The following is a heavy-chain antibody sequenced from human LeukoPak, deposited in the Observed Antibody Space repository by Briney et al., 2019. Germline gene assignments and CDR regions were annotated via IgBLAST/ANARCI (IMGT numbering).Heavy chain of an antibody. J-gene: IGHJ6*03. V-gene: IGHV1-69*13. CDR1: GGTFSSYA. D-gene: IGHD5-18*01. Sequence: SVKVSCKASGGTFSSYAISWVRQAPGQGLEWMGGIIPIFGTVNYAQKFQGRVTITADESTSTAYMELSSLRSEDTAVYYCARAGWDTAMVTSAPYYYYYMDVWGKGTTVTISS. CDR3: ARAGWDTAMVTSAPYYYYYMDV. CDR2: IIPIFGTV.